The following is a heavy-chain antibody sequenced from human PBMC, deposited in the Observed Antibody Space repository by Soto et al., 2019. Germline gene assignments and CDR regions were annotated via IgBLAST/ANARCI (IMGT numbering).Heavy chain of an antibody. V-gene: IGHV3-23*01. D-gene: IGHD6-13*01. CDR2: ISGSGGST. CDR1: GFTLSSYA. CDR3: AKAPYSSSWYYFDF. J-gene: IGHJ4*02. Sequence: GGSLRLSCVASGFTLSSYAMTWVRQAPGKGLQWVSGISGSGGSTDYADSVKGRFTISRDNSKNTLFLQMNSLRDEDTAVYYCAKAPYSSSWYYFDFWGQGTLVTVSS.